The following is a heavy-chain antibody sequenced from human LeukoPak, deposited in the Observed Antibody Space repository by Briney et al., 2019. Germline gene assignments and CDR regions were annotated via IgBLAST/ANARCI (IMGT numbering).Heavy chain of an antibody. D-gene: IGHD6-13*01. CDR2: VDGGGGGI. CDR3: AKQSAGSAAWYSLHYDF. J-gene: IGHJ4*02. Sequence: GGSLRLSCAASGFTLSSYAMTWVRQAPGRGLEWVSSVDGGGGGIYYADSVKGRFTISRDNSKDTLYLQMNGLRAEDTAVYFCAKQSAGSAAWYSLHYDFWGQGTLVTVSS. V-gene: IGHV3-23*01. CDR1: GFTLSSYA.